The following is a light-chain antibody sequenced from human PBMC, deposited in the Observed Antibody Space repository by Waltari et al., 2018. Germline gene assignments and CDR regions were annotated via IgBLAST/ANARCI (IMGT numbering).Light chain of an antibody. J-gene: IGLJ3*02. CDR2: EDD. V-gene: IGLV6-57*02. CDR3: QSYDGASWV. Sequence: NFMLTQPHSVSESPGKTVKISCTGSSGSIARNYVQWYQQRPGSVPTTVVYEDDQRPSGVPDRFSGSIDSSSNSASLTISGLKTEDEADYYCQSYDGASWVFGGGTRLTVL. CDR1: SGSIARNY.